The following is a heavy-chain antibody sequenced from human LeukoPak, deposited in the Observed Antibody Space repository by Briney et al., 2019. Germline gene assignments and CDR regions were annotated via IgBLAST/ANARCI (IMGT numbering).Heavy chain of an antibody. CDR1: GYTFTGYY. Sequence: GASVKVSCKASGYTFTGYYMHWVRQAPGQGLEWMGWINPNSGGTNYAQKFQGRVTMTRDTSISTAYMELSRLRSDDTAVYYCARDDYSNDGTFVDYWGQGTLVTVSS. CDR2: INPNSGGT. CDR3: ARDDYSNDGTFVDY. D-gene: IGHD4-11*01. V-gene: IGHV1-2*02. J-gene: IGHJ4*02.